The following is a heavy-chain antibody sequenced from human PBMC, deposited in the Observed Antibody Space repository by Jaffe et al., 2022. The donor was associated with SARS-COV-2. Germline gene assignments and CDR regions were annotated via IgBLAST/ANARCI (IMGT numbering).Heavy chain of an antibody. J-gene: IGHJ4*02. Sequence: QLQLQESGPGLVKPSETLSLTCTVSGGSISSSSYYWGWIRQPPGKGLEWIGSIYYSGSTYYNPSLKSRVTISVDTSKNQFSLKLSSVTAADTAVYYCAVLTWIQLWATGGYWGQGTLVTVSS. CDR3: AVLTWIQLWATGGY. V-gene: IGHV4-39*01. CDR2: IYYSGST. D-gene: IGHD5-18*01. CDR1: GGSISSSSYY.